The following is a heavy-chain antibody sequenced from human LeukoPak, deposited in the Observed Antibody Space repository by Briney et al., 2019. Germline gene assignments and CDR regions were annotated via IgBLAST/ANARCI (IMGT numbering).Heavy chain of an antibody. CDR1: GYTFTSYY. CDR3: ARAIAAGWAFDI. D-gene: IGHD6-13*01. J-gene: IGHJ3*02. CDR2: INPSGGST. Sequence: ASVTVSCKASGYTFTSYYMHWVRQAPGQGLEWMGIINPSGGSTSYAQKFQGRVTMTRDTSTSTVYMELSSLRSEDTAVYYCARAIAAGWAFDIWGQGTMVTVSS. V-gene: IGHV1-46*01.